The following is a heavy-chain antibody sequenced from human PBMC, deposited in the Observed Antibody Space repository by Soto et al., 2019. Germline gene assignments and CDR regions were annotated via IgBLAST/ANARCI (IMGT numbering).Heavy chain of an antibody. J-gene: IGHJ4*02. D-gene: IGHD4-17*01. V-gene: IGHV4-39*01. CDR1: GGSISSSSYY. CDR2: IYYSGST. CDR3: ATFYGDYVSY. Sequence: SETLSLTCTVSGGSISSSSYYWGWIRQPPGKGLEWIGSIYYSGSTFYNPSLKSRVTISVDTSKNQFSLKLSSVTAADTDVYYCATFYGDYVSYWGQGTLVTVSS.